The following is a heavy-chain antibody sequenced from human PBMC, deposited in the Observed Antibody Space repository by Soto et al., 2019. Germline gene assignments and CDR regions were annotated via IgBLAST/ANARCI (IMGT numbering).Heavy chain of an antibody. CDR1: GGTFSSYA. CDR2: IIPIFGTA. CDR3: ARGWLDYYDSSGYRFDY. Sequence: SVNVSCKASGGTFSSYAISWVRQAPGQGLEWMGGIIPIFGTANYAQKFQGRVTITADESTSTAYMELSSLRSEDTAVYYCARGWLDYYDSSGYRFDYWGQGTLVTVSS. J-gene: IGHJ4*02. V-gene: IGHV1-69*13. D-gene: IGHD3-22*01.